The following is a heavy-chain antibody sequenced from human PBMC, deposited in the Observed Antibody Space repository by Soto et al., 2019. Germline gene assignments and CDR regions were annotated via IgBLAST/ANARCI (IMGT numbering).Heavy chain of an antibody. D-gene: IGHD3-10*01. CDR3: ARVAWFRELGNVDDGLDV. CDR2: MNPNSGDR. V-gene: IGHV1-8*01. CDR1: GYTLTSYD. J-gene: IGHJ6*02. Sequence: QVQLVQSGAEVKKPGASVKVSCKASGYTLTSYDINWVRQATGQGLEWMGWMNPNSGDRGYAQKFQGRGTMTVNTSISTGYMERRSLRSEATAVYYFARVAWFRELGNVDDGLDVWGQGTTATVSS.